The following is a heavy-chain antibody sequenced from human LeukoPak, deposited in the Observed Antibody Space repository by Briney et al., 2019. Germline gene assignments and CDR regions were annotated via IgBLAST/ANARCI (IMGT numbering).Heavy chain of an antibody. Sequence: SETLSLTCSVSGVSISTYYWIWIRQPPAKGLEWMGFFSYSGSTKYNPSLKSRVTMSVDTSKNQFSLKLSSVTAADTAVYYCARGGGSYYLDYWGQGTLVTVSS. CDR3: ARGGGSYYLDY. V-gene: IGHV4-59*12. J-gene: IGHJ4*02. CDR1: GVSISTYY. CDR2: FSYSGST. D-gene: IGHD1-26*01.